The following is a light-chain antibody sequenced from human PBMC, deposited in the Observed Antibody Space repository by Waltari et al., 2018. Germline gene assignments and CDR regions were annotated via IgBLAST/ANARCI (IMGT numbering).Light chain of an antibody. CDR2: DAS. Sequence: EIVMTQSPDTLSVSPGDRATLSCRASQRIGNNLAWYQRKPGQSPRLLIYDASTRATGIPARFSGSGSGKEFTLTISSLKSEDFAIYYCQQYESWPPLFTFGPGTRVDI. CDR1: QRIGNN. J-gene: IGKJ3*01. V-gene: IGKV3D-15*01. CDR3: QQYESWPPLFT.